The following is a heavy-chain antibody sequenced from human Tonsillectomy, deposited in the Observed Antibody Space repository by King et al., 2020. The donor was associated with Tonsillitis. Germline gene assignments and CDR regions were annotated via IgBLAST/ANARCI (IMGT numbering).Heavy chain of an antibody. CDR1: GGSISSGAYY. CDR2: IYNSGST. D-gene: IGHD2-2*01. CDR3: AGCRISSGCYFDY. V-gene: IGHV4-31*03. Sequence: VQLQESGPGLVKPSQTLSLTCKVSGGSISSGAYYWSWIRQHPVKGLEWIGYIYNSGSTFYNPSLESRVSMSLDTSKNQFSLKLSSLTAADTAVYYCAGCRISSGCYFDYWGQGTLVTVSS. J-gene: IGHJ4*02.